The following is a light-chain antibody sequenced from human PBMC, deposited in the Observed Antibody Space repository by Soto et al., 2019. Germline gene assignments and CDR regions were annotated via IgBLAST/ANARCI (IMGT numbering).Light chain of an antibody. CDR2: EVS. Sequence: QSALTQPASVSGSPGQSITISCTGTSSDVGGYDYVSWYQQHPGKAPKLIIYEVSHRPSGVSNRFSGSKSGNTASLTISGLQAEEEADYYCSSHTTTTLYVFGTGTKLTVL. CDR3: SSHTTTTLYV. CDR1: SSDVGGYDY. J-gene: IGLJ1*01. V-gene: IGLV2-14*01.